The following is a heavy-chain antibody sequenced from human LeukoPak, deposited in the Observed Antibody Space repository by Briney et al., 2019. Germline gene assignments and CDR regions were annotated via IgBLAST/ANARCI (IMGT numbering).Heavy chain of an antibody. D-gene: IGHD6-13*01. CDR3: ARDRGAAAGIDY. CDR2: IYTSGSI. Sequence: PSETLSLTCTVSGGSINSGSYYWSWIRQPAGKGLEWIGRIYTSGSIHYNPSLKSRVTISVDTSKNQFSLKLSSVTAADTAVYYCARDRGAAAGIDYWGQGTLVTVSS. CDR1: GGSINSGSYY. J-gene: IGHJ4*02. V-gene: IGHV4-61*02.